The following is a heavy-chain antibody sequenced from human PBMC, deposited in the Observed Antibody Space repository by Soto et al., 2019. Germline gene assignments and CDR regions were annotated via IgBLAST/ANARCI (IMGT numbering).Heavy chain of an antibody. Sequence: QITLKEPGPTLVKPTQTLTLTCTFSGFSLSTSGVGVGWIRQPPGKALEWLALIYWDDDKFYSPSLKSRLTXTXXTSKNQVVLTMTNMDPVDTATYYCAHYGGSPLFDYWGQGTLVTVSS. CDR2: IYWDDDK. CDR3: AHYGGSPLFDY. V-gene: IGHV2-5*02. J-gene: IGHJ4*02. D-gene: IGHD2-15*01. CDR1: GFSLSTSGVG.